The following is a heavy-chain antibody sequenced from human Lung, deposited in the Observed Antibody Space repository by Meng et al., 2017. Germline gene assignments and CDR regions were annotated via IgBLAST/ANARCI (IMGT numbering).Heavy chain of an antibody. J-gene: IGHJ4*02. CDR2: INPKSGDT. D-gene: IGHD6-25*01. CDR3: ARDEDISAAGKLFGDY. Sequence: VQLVQSGAEVKKPGASAKVSCKPSGYNFPDYYIHWVRRAPGQGLEWMGRINPKSGDTHYAQKFQARVTMTGDTSISTAYMELSGLRSDDTAMYYCARDEDISAAGKLFGDYWGQGTLVTVSS. CDR1: GYNFPDYY. V-gene: IGHV1-2*06.